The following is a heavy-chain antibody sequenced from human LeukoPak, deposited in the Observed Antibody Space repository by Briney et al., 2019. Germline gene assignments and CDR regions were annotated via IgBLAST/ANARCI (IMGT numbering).Heavy chain of an antibody. V-gene: IGHV3-48*04. J-gene: IGHJ6*02. CDR1: GFTFSSYS. CDR3: AKGQGAGDYYYGMDV. CDR2: ISSSSSTI. Sequence: GGSLRLSCAASGFTFSSYSMNWVRQAPGKGLEWVSYISSSSSTIYYADSVKGRFTISRDNAKNSLYLQMNSLRAEDTALYYCAKGQGAGDYYYGMDVWGQGTTVTVSS. D-gene: IGHD3-16*01.